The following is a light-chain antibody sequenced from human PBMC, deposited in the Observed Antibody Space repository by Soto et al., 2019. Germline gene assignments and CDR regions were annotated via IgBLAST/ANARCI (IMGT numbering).Light chain of an antibody. Sequence: QSVLTQSPSASGTPGQRVTISCSGSRSNIGRNFAYWYQHVPGTAPRLLIQRNNERPSGVPDRFSGSKSGTSVSLATSGLRSEDEATYYCAAWDDTLDAQVFGGGTKLTVL. CDR3: AAWDDTLDAQV. CDR1: RSNIGRNF. J-gene: IGLJ3*02. CDR2: RNN. V-gene: IGLV1-47*01.